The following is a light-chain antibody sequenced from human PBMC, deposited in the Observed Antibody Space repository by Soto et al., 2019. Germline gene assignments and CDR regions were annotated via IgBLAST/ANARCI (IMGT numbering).Light chain of an antibody. V-gene: IGKV4-1*01. J-gene: IGKJ5*01. Sequence: DIVMTQSPDSLAVSLGERATINCKSMQSVLYSSNNKNYLTWYQQKPGQPPKLLIYWASTRESGVPDRFSGSGSGTDFTLTISSLQAEDVAVYYCQQYYSTPITFGQGTRLEIK. CDR3: QQYYSTPIT. CDR2: WAS. CDR1: QSVLYSSNNKNY.